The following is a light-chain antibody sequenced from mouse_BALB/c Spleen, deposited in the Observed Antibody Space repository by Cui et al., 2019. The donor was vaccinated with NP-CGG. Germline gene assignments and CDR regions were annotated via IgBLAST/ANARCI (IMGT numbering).Light chain of an antibody. J-gene: IGLJ1*01. CDR2: GTN. CDR3: ALWYSNHWV. Sequence: QSVVTRESALTTSPGETVTLTCRSSTGAVTTTNYANWVQEKPDHLFTGLIGGTNNRAPGVPARFSGSLIGDKAALTITGAQTEDEAIYFCALWYSNHWVFGGGTKLTVI. CDR1: TGAVTTTNY. V-gene: IGLV1*01.